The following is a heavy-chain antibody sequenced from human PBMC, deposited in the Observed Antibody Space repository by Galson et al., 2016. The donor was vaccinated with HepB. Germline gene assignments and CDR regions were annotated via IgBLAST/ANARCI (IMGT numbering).Heavy chain of an antibody. V-gene: IGHV3-23*01. J-gene: IGHJ4*02. CDR2: ISGSGDST. CDR3: AEGGFGDQTDY. CDR1: GFIFRNYA. D-gene: IGHD3-10*01. Sequence: SLRLSCATSGFIFRNYAMSWVRQTPGKGLAWVAAISGSGDSTYYADSVTGRFTISRDNSMNTLYLQMNSLRVDDTALYFCAEGGFGDQTDYWGQGTLITVSS.